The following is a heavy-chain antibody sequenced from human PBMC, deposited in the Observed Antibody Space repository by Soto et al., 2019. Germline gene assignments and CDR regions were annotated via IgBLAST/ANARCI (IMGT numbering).Heavy chain of an antibody. D-gene: IGHD6-19*01. J-gene: IGHJ4*02. CDR2: ISYDGSNK. V-gene: IGHV3-30*18. Sequence: HPGGSLRLSCAASGFTFSSYGMHWVRQAPGKGLEWVAVISYDGSNKYYADSVKGRFTISRDNSKNTLYLQMNSLRAEDTAVYYCAKPLLSHGQWLVHVFDYWGQGTLVTVSS. CDR3: AKPLLSHGQWLVHVFDY. CDR1: GFTFSSYG.